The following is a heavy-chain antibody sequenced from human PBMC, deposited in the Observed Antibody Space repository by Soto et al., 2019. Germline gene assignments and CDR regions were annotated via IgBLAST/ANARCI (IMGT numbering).Heavy chain of an antibody. D-gene: IGHD4-4*01. J-gene: IGHJ6*02. CDR1: GFTFSSYA. CDR2: ISGSGGST. Sequence: GGSLRLSCAASGFTFSSYAMSWVRQAPGKGLEWVSAISGSGGSTYYADSVKGRFTISRDNSKNTLYLQMNSLRAEDTAVYYCAKSHSKRYYYYGMDVWGQGTTVTVSS. CDR3: AKSHSKRYYYYGMDV. V-gene: IGHV3-23*01.